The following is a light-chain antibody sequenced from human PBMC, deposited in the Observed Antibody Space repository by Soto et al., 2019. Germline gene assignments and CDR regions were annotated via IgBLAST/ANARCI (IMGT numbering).Light chain of an antibody. CDR3: SSYTSSNTEV. J-gene: IGLJ1*01. Sequence: QSVLTQPASVSGSPGQSITISCTGTSSDVGAYNYVSWYQHHPGNAPKLIIYDVTDRPSGVSNRFSASKSGNTASLTISGLQAEDEADYYCSSYTSSNTEVFGTGTKVTVL. CDR1: SSDVGAYNY. V-gene: IGLV2-14*03. CDR2: DVT.